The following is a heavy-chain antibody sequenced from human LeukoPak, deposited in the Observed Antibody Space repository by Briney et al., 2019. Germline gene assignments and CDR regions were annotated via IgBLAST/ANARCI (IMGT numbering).Heavy chain of an antibody. CDR1: GYTFTNYD. D-gene: IGHD6-13*01. V-gene: IGHV1-8*01. Sequence: ASVKASCKASGYTFTNYDINWVRQATGQGLDWMGWMNPNSGNTGYAQKFQDRVTMTRNTSISTAYMELSSLRSEDTAVYYCAKDRGIPRGSSSWNWFDPWGQGTLVTVSS. CDR3: AKDRGIPRGSSSWNWFDP. CDR2: MNPNSGNT. J-gene: IGHJ5*02.